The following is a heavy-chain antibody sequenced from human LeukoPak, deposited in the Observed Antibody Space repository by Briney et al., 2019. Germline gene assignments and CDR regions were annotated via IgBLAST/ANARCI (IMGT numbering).Heavy chain of an antibody. CDR1: GFTFSSYS. D-gene: IGHD2-2*01. J-gene: IGHJ3*02. V-gene: IGHV3-48*01. CDR2: ISSSSSTI. CDR3: ASLVVPAATDAFDI. Sequence: PGGSLRLSCAASGFTFSSYSMNWVRQAPGKGLEWVSYISSSSSTIYYADSVKGRFTISRDNAKNSLYLQMNSLRAEDTAVYYCASLVVPAATDAFDIWGQGTMVTVSS.